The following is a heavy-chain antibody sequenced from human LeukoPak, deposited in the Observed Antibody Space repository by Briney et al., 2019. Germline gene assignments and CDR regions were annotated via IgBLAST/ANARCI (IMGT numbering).Heavy chain of an antibody. J-gene: IGHJ4*02. D-gene: IGHD3-22*01. CDR1: GYTFSSYA. CDR3: ARTYYYDSSGYYFDY. Sequence: GASVKVSCKASGYTFSSYAISWVRQAPGQGLEWMGGIIPIFGTGNYAQKFQGRLTITADESTSTAYMELSSLRSEDTAVYYCARTYYYDSSGYYFDYWGQGTLVTVSS. CDR2: IIPIFGTG. V-gene: IGHV1-69*13.